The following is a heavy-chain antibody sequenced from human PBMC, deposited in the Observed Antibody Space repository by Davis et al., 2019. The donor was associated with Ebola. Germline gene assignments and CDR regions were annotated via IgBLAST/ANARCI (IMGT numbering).Heavy chain of an antibody. CDR1: GGSISSGGYY. V-gene: IGHV4-31*03. CDR3: AREGSGYSSPRRWFDP. J-gene: IGHJ5*02. CDR2: IYYSGST. D-gene: IGHD6-19*01. Sequence: MPSETLSLTCTVSGGSISSGGYYWNWIRQHPGKGLEWIGYIYYSGSTYYNPSLKSRVTISVDTSKNQFSLKLSSVTAADTAVYYCAREGSGYSSPRRWFDPWGQGTLVTVSS.